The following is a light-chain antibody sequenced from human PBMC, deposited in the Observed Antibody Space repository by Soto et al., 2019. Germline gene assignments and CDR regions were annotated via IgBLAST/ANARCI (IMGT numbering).Light chain of an antibody. V-gene: IGKV1-5*01. CDR2: AAS. Sequence: DIQMTQSPSTLSASVGDRVTITCRASQSISSWLAWYQQKPGKAPKFLIYAASSLDSGVPSRFSGSGSGTEFTLTISSLQPDDFAIYYCQQYNRYPYTFGQGTKLEIK. CDR3: QQYNRYPYT. J-gene: IGKJ2*01. CDR1: QSISSW.